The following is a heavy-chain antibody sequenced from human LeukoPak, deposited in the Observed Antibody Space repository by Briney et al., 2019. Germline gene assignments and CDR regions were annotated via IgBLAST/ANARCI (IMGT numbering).Heavy chain of an antibody. CDR1: GFTFSDYS. CDR3: ARLTYYDILTGPSGYYYYGMDV. Sequence: GGSLRLSCAASGFTFSDYSMSWIRQAPGKGLEWVSYISSSSSYTNYADSVKGRFTISRDNAKNSLYLQMNSLRAEDTAVYYCARLTYYDILTGPSGYYYYGMDVWGKGTTVTVSS. D-gene: IGHD3-9*01. CDR2: ISSSSSYT. J-gene: IGHJ6*04. V-gene: IGHV3-11*06.